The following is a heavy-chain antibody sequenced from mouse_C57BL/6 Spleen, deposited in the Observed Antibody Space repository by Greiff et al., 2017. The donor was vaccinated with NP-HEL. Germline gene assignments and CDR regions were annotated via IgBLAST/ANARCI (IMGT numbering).Heavy chain of an antibody. D-gene: IGHD1-1*01. V-gene: IGHV1-81*01. CDR3: ARGRVFFTTVIALWYFDV. Sequence: VQLQQSGAELARPGASVKLSCKASGYTFTSYGISWVKQRPGQGLEWIGEIYTRSGNTYYNEKFKGKATMTADKSSSTAYMEIRSLTSEDSAVYFYARGRVFFTTVIALWYFDVWGTGTTVTVSS. CDR2: IYTRSGNT. CDR1: GYTFTSYG. J-gene: IGHJ1*03.